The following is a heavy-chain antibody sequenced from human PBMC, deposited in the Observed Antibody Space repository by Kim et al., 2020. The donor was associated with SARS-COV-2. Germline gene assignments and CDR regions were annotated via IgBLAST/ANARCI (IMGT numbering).Heavy chain of an antibody. CDR3: ARVEMATMTYFDY. J-gene: IGHJ4*02. Sequence: ASVKVSCKASGYTFTSYDINWVRQATGQGLEWMGWMNPNSGNTGYAQKFQGRVTMTRNTSISTAYMELSSLRSEDTAVYYCARVEMATMTYFDYWGQGTLVTVSS. V-gene: IGHV1-8*01. D-gene: IGHD5-12*01. CDR2: MNPNSGNT. CDR1: GYTFTSYD.